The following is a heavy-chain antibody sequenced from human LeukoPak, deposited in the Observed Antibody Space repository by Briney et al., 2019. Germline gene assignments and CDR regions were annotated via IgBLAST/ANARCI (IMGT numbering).Heavy chain of an antibody. J-gene: IGHJ4*02. V-gene: IGHV3-30-3*01. Sequence: PGGSLRLSCAASGFTFSSYAMHWVRQAPGKGLEWVAAISYDGSNKYYADSVKGRFTISRDNSKNTLYLQMNSLRAEDTAVYYCARDPSTLIVGALFDYWGQGTLVTVSS. D-gene: IGHD1-26*01. CDR3: ARDPSTLIVGALFDY. CDR2: ISYDGSNK. CDR1: GFTFSSYA.